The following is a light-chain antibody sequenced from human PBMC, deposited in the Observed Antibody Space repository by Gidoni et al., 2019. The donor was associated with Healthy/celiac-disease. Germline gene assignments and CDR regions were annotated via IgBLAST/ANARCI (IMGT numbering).Light chain of an antibody. Sequence: QSALTQPPSASGSPGQSVTISCTGTSSDVGGYNYVSWYQQHPGKAPKLMIYEVSKRPSGVPDRCSGSKSGNTASLTVSGLQAEDEADYYCSSYAGSNNPYWVFGGGTKLTVL. CDR1: SSDVGGYNY. CDR2: EVS. J-gene: IGLJ3*02. V-gene: IGLV2-8*01. CDR3: SSYAGSNNPYWV.